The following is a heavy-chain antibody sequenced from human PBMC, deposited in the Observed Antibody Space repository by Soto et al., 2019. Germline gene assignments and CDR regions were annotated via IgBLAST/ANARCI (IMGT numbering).Heavy chain of an antibody. CDR2: IYSGGST. V-gene: IGHV3-66*01. D-gene: IGHD3-3*01. CDR3: AGGVSYDFPKEGYYYYYMDV. CDR1: GFTVSSNY. J-gene: IGHJ6*03. Sequence: GGSLRLSCAASGFTVSSNYMSWVRQAPGKGLEWVSVIYSGGSTYYADSVKGRFTISRDNSKNTLYLQMNSLRAEDTAVYYCAGGVSYDFPKEGYYYYYMDVWGKGTTVTVSS.